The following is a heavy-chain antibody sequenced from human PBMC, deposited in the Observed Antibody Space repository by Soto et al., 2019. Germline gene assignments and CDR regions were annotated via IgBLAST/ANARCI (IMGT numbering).Heavy chain of an antibody. J-gene: IGHJ4*02. D-gene: IGHD3-10*01. CDR1: GGSISSYY. Sequence: QVQLQESGPGLVKPSETLSLTCTVSGGSISSYYWTWIRQPPGKGLEWIGFMYNSGSTHYNPCLKSRVTISLDTSKNQVSLNLGSVTAADTAVYYCASMGYHYGSGSYPLDYWGQGTLVTVSS. CDR3: ASMGYHYGSGSYPLDY. CDR2: MYNSGST. V-gene: IGHV4-59*08.